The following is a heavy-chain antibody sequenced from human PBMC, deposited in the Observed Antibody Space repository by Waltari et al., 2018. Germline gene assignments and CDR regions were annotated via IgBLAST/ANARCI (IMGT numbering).Heavy chain of an antibody. CDR2: IIPLLGLV. Sequence: QVQLVQSGAEVKKPGSSVKVSCKASGGTFNSYAISWVRQVPGQGLEWMGGIIPLLGLVDYAQKFQGRVTITADEYTTAAYMDLSSLRSDDTAVYYCARRSNSDYILDYWGQGTLVTVFS. CDR1: GGTFNSYA. V-gene: IGHV1-69*12. CDR3: ARRSNSDYILDY. D-gene: IGHD4-4*01. J-gene: IGHJ4*02.